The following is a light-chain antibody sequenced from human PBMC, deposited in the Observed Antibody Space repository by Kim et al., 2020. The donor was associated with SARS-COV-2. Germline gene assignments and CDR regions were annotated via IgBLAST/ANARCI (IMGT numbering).Light chain of an antibody. CDR1: SSDVGAYNY. V-gene: IGLV2-14*03. CDR2: DVS. CDR3: SSYTSISAPVI. J-gene: IGLJ2*01. Sequence: QSDLTQPASVSGSPGQSITISCTGTSSDVGAYNYVSWYQHHPGKAPKLMIYDVSKRPSGVSNRFSGSKSGNTAYLTISGLQAEDEADYYCSSYTSISAPVIFGGGTQLTVL.